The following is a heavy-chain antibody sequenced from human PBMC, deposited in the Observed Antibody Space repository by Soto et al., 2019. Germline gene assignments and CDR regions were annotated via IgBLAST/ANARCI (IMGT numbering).Heavy chain of an antibody. CDR2: IWYDGSNK. V-gene: IGHV3-33*01. CDR3: ARETLRGYSYGIPNYYYYGMDV. CDR1: GFTFSSYG. D-gene: IGHD5-18*01. J-gene: IGHJ6*02. Sequence: GGSLRLSRAASGFTFSSYGMHWVRQAPGKGLEWVAVIWYDGSNKFYAGSVKGRFTISKDNSKNRLYLQMNSLRAEDTAVYYCARETLRGYSYGIPNYYYYGMDVWGQGTTVTVSS.